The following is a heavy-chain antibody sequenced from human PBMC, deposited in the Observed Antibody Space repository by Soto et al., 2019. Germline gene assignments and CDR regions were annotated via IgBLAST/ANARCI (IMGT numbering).Heavy chain of an antibody. D-gene: IGHD6-6*01. J-gene: IGHJ3*02. V-gene: IGHV3-9*01. Sequence: GGSLRLSXAASGFTFDDYAMHWVRQAPGKGLEWVSGISWNSGSIGYADSVKGRFTISRDNAKNSLYLQMNSLRAEDTALHYCAKDKQLVPGDAFDIWGQGTMVTVSS. CDR1: GFTFDDYA. CDR2: ISWNSGSI. CDR3: AKDKQLVPGDAFDI.